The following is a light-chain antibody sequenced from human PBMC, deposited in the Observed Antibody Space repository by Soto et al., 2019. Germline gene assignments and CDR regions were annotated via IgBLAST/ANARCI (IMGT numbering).Light chain of an antibody. CDR1: NSNIESNT. V-gene: IGLV1-44*01. CDR3: AAWDDSLNGPVV. J-gene: IGLJ2*01. Sequence: QAVVTQPPSASGTPGQRVTISCSGSNSNIESNTVNWYQQLPGTAPKLLIYSNNQRPSGVPDRFSGSKSGTSASLAISGLQSDDEADYYCAAWDDSLNGPVVFGGGTKLTVL. CDR2: SNN.